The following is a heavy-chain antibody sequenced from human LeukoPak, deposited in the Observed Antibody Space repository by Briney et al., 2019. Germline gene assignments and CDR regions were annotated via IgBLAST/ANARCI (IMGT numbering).Heavy chain of an antibody. V-gene: IGHV3-30*02. Sequence: GGSLRVYCAASGFTFSSYGMHWVRQAPGKGLEWVAFIRYDGSNKYYADSVKGRFTISRDNSKNTLYLQMNSLRAEDTAVYYCAKDFRASLRSFGYMDVWGKGTTVTVSS. CDR1: GFTFSSYG. CDR3: AKDFRASLRSFGYMDV. J-gene: IGHJ6*03. D-gene: IGHD3-9*01. CDR2: IRYDGSNK.